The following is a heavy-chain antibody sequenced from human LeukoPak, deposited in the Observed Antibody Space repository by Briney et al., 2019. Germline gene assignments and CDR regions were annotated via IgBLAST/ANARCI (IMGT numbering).Heavy chain of an antibody. Sequence: SETLSLTCTVSGGSISSHYWSWIRQPPGKGLEWIGYIYTSGSTNYNPSLKSRVTISVDTSKNQFSLKLSSVTAADTAVYYCARHYDPDAFDIWGQGTMVTVSS. V-gene: IGHV4-4*09. D-gene: IGHD3-22*01. J-gene: IGHJ3*02. CDR2: IYTSGST. CDR3: ARHYDPDAFDI. CDR1: GGSISSHY.